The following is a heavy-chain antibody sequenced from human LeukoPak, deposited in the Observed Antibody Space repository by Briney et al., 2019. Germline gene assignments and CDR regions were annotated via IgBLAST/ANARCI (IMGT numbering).Heavy chain of an antibody. CDR1: GFPVNKYE. J-gene: IGHJ4*02. CDR2: IDAGATST. CDR3: VRGRLLRSTKYFDY. D-gene: IGHD2-21*02. Sequence: HPGGSLRLSCAASGFPVNKYEMHWVRQAPGKGLGWVSYIDAGATSTNYADSVWGRFTLSRDNAQNSVHLQMNSLRDEDTAVYYCVRGRLLRSTKYFDYWGQGALVTVSS. V-gene: IGHV3-48*03.